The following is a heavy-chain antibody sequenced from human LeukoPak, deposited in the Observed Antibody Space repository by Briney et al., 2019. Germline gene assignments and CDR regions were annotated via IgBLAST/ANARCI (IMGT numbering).Heavy chain of an antibody. CDR3: ARGPNSNWSGLDF. CDR2: ISPTGSTT. CDR1: GFSFSGHW. V-gene: IGHV3-74*01. D-gene: IGHD6-6*01. J-gene: IGHJ4*02. Sequence: GGSLRLSCTASGFSFSGHWMHWARQLPGKGPVWVSRISPTGSTTSYADSVKGRFTVSRDNANNTLYLQVNNLRAEDTAVYYCARGPNSNWSGLDFWGQGTLLTVSS.